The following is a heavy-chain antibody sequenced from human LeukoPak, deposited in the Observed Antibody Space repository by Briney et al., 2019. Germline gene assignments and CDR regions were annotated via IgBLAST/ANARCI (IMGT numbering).Heavy chain of an antibody. J-gene: IGHJ3*02. V-gene: IGHV4-59*01. Sequence: LETHPLTCTVSGGSISSYYWSWIRQPPGKGLEWIGYIYYSGRANYNPSLNSRVTISVDTSKNQSSLKLSSVTAADTAVYYCARDSGIDDAFDIWGQGTLVAVSS. D-gene: IGHD1-26*01. CDR1: GGSISSYY. CDR2: IYYSGRA. CDR3: ARDSGIDDAFDI.